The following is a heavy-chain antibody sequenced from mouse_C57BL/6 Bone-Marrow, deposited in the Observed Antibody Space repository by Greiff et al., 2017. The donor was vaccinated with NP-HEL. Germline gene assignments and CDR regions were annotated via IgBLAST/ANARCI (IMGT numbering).Heavy chain of an antibody. V-gene: IGHV5-4*03. CDR3: ARALYYGNFDY. Sequence: EVMLVESGGGLVKPGGSLTLSCAASGFTFSSYAMSWVRQTPEKRLEWVATISDGGSYTYYTDNVKGRFTISRDNAKNNLYLQMSHLKSEDTAMYYCARALYYGNFDYWGQGTTLTVSS. CDR1: GFTFSSYA. D-gene: IGHD2-1*01. CDR2: ISDGGSYT. J-gene: IGHJ2*01.